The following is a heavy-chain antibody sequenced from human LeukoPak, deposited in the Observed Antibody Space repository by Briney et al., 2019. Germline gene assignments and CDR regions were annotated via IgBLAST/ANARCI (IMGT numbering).Heavy chain of an antibody. CDR3: AKNYRHSSSSLYFDY. V-gene: IGHV3-21*01. CDR2: ISSSSSYI. J-gene: IGHJ4*02. CDR1: GFTFSSYS. D-gene: IGHD6-6*01. Sequence: PGGSLRLSCAASGFTFSSYSMNWVRQAPGKGLEWVSSISSSSSYIYYADSVKGRFTISRDNAKNSLYLQMNSLRAEDTAVYYCAKNYRHSSSSLYFDYWGQGTLVTVSS.